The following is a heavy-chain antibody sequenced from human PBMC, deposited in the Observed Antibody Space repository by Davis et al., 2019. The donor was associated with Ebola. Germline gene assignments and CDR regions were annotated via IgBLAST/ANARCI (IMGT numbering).Heavy chain of an antibody. CDR1: GDYISSYY. D-gene: IGHD6-19*01. V-gene: IGHV4-4*07. CDR3: ARGGWYTAFNI. J-gene: IGHJ3*02. CDR2: IYTSGST. Sequence: PSETLSLTCTVFGDYISSYYWNWVRQPAGKGLEWIGRIYTSGSTNYNPSLKSRVAMSVDTSKNQFSLTLSSVTAADTAVYYCARGGWYTAFNIWGQGTMVTVSS.